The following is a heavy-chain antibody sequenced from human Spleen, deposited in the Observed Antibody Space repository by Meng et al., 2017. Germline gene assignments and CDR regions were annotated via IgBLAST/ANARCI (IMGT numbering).Heavy chain of an antibody. CDR2: IPHRGSS. D-gene: IGHD3-10*01. CDR1: GEFITNHNW. J-gene: IGHJ4*02. CDR3: LRGSGGSV. Sequence: VQLREAGPGRVKTSETMSLTCVVSGEFITNHNWWIWVRQPPAKGLELIGEIPHRGSSAYNPSLKIRVTMSIDTSKNQFSLKLTSVTAADTAVYYCLRGSGGSVWGQGTLVTVSS. V-gene: IGHV4-55*08.